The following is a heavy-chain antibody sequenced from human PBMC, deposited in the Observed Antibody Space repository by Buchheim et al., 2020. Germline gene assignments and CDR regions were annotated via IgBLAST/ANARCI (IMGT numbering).Heavy chain of an antibody. CDR1: VFTFSDHY. CDR3: VMSGGDFRYFNY. Sequence: EVQLVESGGGLVQPGESLILSCAASVFTFSDHYMDWVRQAPGKGLEWVGRTRNRANSYTTEYAASVKGRFTASRDDQKNSLYLQMNSLKTEDTAVYYCVMSGGDFRYFNYWGQGIL. D-gene: IGHD2-21*02. J-gene: IGHJ4*02. V-gene: IGHV3-72*01. CDR2: TRNRANSYTT.